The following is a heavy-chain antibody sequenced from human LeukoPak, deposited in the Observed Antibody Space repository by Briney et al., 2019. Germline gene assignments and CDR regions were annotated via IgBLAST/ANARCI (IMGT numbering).Heavy chain of an antibody. V-gene: IGHV1-8*02. CDR3: ARGRCWDSGHDRIVSHC. J-gene: IGHJ4*02. D-gene: IGHD5-12*01. Sequence: GASVKVSCKASGYTFTSYDINWVRQATAQGLEWMGCTNPNSGNTDYAQKVQGRVTMTSNTSISKAYMELSSLSTEDTDVDYYARGRCWDSGHDRIVSHCWGKGTLVTI. CDR1: GYTFTSYD. CDR2: TNPNSGNT.